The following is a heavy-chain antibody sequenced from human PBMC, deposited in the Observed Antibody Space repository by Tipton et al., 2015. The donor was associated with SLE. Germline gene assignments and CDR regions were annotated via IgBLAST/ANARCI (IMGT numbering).Heavy chain of an antibody. J-gene: IGHJ4*02. CDR3: ARDLGRSSGPLFYFDH. Sequence: SVKGRFTISRDNAKNSLYLQMNSLRAEDTGVYYCARDLGRSSGPLFYFDHWGQGTLVTVSS. D-gene: IGHD6-6*01. V-gene: IGHV3-21*03.